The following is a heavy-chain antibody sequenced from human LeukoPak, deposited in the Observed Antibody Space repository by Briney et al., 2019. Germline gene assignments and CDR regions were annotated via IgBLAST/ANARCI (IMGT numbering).Heavy chain of an antibody. J-gene: IGHJ6*02. V-gene: IGHV1-8*01. CDR1: GYTFTSYD. CDR3: ARYGSGSYSDSYGMDV. Sequence: ASVKVSCKASGYTFTSYDINWVRQATGQGLEWMGWMNPNSGNTGYAQKFQGRVTMTRNTSISTAHMELSSLRSEDTAVYYCARYGSGSYSDSYGMDVWGQGTTVTVSS. D-gene: IGHD3-10*01. CDR2: MNPNSGNT.